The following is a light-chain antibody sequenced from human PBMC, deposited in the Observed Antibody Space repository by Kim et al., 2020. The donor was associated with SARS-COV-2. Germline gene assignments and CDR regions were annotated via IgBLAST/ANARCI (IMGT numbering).Light chain of an antibody. CDR2: GKN. J-gene: IGLJ2*01. Sequence: VALGQTVRITCQGDSLRSYYASWYQQKTGQAPVLVIYGKNNRPSGIPDRFSGSSSGNTASLTITGAQAEDEADYYCNSRDSSGNHVFGGGTQLTVL. V-gene: IGLV3-19*01. CDR1: SLRSYY. CDR3: NSRDSSGNHV.